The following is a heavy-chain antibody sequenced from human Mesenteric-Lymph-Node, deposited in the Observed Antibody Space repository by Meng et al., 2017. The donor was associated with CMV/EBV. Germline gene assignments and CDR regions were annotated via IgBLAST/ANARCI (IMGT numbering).Heavy chain of an antibody. D-gene: IGHD4-17*01. CDR2: INPNSGGT. CDR3: ARDGDYGDYRLDY. J-gene: IGHJ4*02. CDR1: GYTFTGYY. V-gene: IGHV1-2*02. Sequence: ASVKVSCKASGYTFTGYYMHWVRQAPGQGLEWMGWINPNSGGTNYAQKFQGRVTMTRDTSISTAYMELSRLRSEDTAVYYCARDGDYGDYRLDYWGQGTLVTVSS.